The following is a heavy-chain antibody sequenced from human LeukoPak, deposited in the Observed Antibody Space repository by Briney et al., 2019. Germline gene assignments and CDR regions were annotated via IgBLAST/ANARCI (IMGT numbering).Heavy chain of an antibody. CDR3: AREESYGDYRWFDP. V-gene: IGHV4-59*12. J-gene: IGHJ5*02. D-gene: IGHD4-17*01. CDR2: IYYSGST. Sequence: SETLSLTCTVSGGSISSYYWSWIRQPPGKGLEWIGYIYYSGSTNYNPSLKSRVTISVDTSKNQFSLKLSSVTAADTAVYYCAREESYGDYRWFDPWGQGTLVTVSS. CDR1: GGSISSYY.